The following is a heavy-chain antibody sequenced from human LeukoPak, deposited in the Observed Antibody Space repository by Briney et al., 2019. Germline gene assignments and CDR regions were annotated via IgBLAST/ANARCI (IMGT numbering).Heavy chain of an antibody. CDR3: ANDYGSGSYYLYYLDY. CDR1: GFTFSSYA. CDR2: ISGSGGST. V-gene: IGHV3-23*01. Sequence: RGSLRLSCAASGFTFSSYAMSWVRQAPGKGLEWVSAISGSGGSTYYADSVKGRFTISRDNSKNTLYLQMNSLRAEDTAVYYCANDYGSGSYYLYYLDYWGQGTLVTVSS. J-gene: IGHJ4*02. D-gene: IGHD3-10*01.